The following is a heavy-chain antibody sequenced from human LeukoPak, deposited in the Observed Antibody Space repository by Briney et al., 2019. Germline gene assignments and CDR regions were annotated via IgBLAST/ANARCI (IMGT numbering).Heavy chain of an antibody. CDR3: ARDRGIAVAGAYYYYYYMDV. V-gene: IGHV4-59*01. D-gene: IGHD6-19*01. J-gene: IGHJ6*03. CDR2: ISNRGST. CDR1: GGSISTYY. Sequence: SETLSLTCTVSGGSISTYYWNWIRQPPGKGLEWIGYISNRGSTNYNPSLKSRVTISVDTSKNQFSLRLSSVTAADTAVYYCARDRGIAVAGAYYYYYYMDVWGKGTTVTVSS.